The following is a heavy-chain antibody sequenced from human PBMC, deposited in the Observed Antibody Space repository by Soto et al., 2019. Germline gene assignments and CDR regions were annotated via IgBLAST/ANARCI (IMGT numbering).Heavy chain of an antibody. V-gene: IGHV3-7*01. CDR2: IKQDGSEK. CDR3: ARPVFVDLAGEI. J-gene: IGHJ6*02. D-gene: IGHD5-12*01. Sequence: PGVASRVSFAPSGFTFSSYWMSWVRQAPGKGLEWVANIKQDGSEKYYVDSVKGRFTISRDNAKNSLYLQMNSLRAEDTAVYYCARPVFVDLAGEIGGQATTVRLSS. CDR1: GFTFSSYW.